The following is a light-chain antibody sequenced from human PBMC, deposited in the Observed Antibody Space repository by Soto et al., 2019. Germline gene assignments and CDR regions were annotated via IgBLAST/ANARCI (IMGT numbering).Light chain of an antibody. CDR3: SSYTTTTTVGV. J-gene: IGLJ3*02. V-gene: IGLV2-14*01. CDR1: SSDIGSYNY. CDR2: EVS. Sequence: QSALTQPASVSGSPGQSITISCSGSSSDIGSYNYVSWYQQHPGKAPKLMIYEVSNRPSGVSIRFSGSKSGNTASLTISGLQAEDEADYYCSSYTTTTTVGVFGGGTKLTVL.